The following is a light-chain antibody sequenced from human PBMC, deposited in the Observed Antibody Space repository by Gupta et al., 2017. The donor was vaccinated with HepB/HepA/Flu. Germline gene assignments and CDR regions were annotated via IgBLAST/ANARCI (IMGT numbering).Light chain of an antibody. J-gene: IGKJ2*04. CDR2: SSS. CDR1: QSIRNH. V-gene: IGKV1-39*01. CDR3: QQTSNSPRSS. Sequence: DIQMTQSPSFLSASVGDRVIITCRASQSIRNHLNWYQQKPGKPPRLLIHSSSTLQSGVPSRFSGSGSGTEFSLTISSLQPEDFATYYCQQTSNSPRSSFGQGTKLDIK.